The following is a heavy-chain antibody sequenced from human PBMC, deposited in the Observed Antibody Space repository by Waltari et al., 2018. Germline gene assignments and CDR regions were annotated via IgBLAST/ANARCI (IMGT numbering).Heavy chain of an antibody. J-gene: IGHJ4*02. CDR2: IFPGDSST. CDR1: GYSFTRYW. Sequence: EVQLVQSGAEVKKHGESLKISCEGSGYSFTRYWIGWVRQMPGKGLEWMGVIFPGDSSTKYSPSFRGQVTIAADNAITTAYLQWSSLKASDTAIYFCARQPLHSYGIRHFDYWGQGTPVTVS. D-gene: IGHD5-18*01. CDR3: ARQPLHSYGIRHFDY. V-gene: IGHV5-51*01.